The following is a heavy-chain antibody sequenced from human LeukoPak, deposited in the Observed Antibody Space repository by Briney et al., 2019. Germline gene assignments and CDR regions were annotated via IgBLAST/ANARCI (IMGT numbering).Heavy chain of an antibody. D-gene: IGHD6-6*01. V-gene: IGHV3-74*01. Sequence: PGGSLRLSCAASGFTFTNYWMHWVRQAPGMGLVWVSRLPPDELGIIYADSVKGRFTVSRDNAKHTVYLQMNNLRVDDTAMYYCVGTIASRGSEYWGQGALVTVSS. CDR2: LPPDELGI. J-gene: IGHJ4*02. CDR1: GFTFTNYW. CDR3: VGTIASRGSEY.